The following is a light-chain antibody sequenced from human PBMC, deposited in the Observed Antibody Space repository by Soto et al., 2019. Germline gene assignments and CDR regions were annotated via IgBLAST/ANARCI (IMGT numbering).Light chain of an antibody. Sequence: ILVTQSPDSLAVSLGERATINCRSSQSVVYSSNNKNYLAWYQQKPGQPPKLLIYWASTRASGVPDRFRGSGSGTDFTLTISSLQDDDVAVYYCQQYNSAPQTFGQGTNVDIK. J-gene: IGKJ1*01. V-gene: IGKV4-1*01. CDR1: QSVVYSSNNKNY. CDR3: QQYNSAPQT. CDR2: WAS.